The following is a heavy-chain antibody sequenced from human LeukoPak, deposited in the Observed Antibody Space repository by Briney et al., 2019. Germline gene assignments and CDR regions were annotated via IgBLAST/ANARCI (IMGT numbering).Heavy chain of an antibody. CDR2: ISSSSSYI. J-gene: IGHJ4*02. D-gene: IGHD5-24*01. V-gene: IGHV3-21*01. CDR1: GFTFSRSW. CDR3: ARSRRDGYSD. Sequence: GGSLRLSCAASGFTFSRSWMAWVRQAPGKGLEWVSSISSSSSYIYYADSVKGRFTISRDNAKNSLYLQMNSLRAEDTAVYYCARSRRDGYSDWGQGTLVTVSS.